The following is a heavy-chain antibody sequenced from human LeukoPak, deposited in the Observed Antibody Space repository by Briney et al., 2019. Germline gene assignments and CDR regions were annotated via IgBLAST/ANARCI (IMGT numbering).Heavy chain of an antibody. Sequence: GGSLRLSCAASGFTFSSYRMSWVRQAPGKGLEWVANIKQDGSEKYYVDSVKGRFTISRDNAKNSLYLQMNSLRAEDTAVYYCAREGGSLYFDYWGQGTLVTVSS. V-gene: IGHV3-7*01. CDR2: IKQDGSEK. D-gene: IGHD1-26*01. CDR3: AREGGSLYFDY. CDR1: GFTFSSYR. J-gene: IGHJ4*02.